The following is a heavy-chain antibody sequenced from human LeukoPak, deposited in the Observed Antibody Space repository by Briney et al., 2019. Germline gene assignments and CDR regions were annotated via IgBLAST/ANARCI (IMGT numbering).Heavy chain of an antibody. CDR2: ISYDGSNK. CDR1: GFTFSSYG. J-gene: IGHJ5*02. Sequence: GGSLRLSCAASGFTFSSYGMHWVRQAPGKGLEWVAVISYDGSNKYYTDSVKGRFTISRDNSKNTLYLQMNSLRAEDTAVYYCAKDHRDYGSGSYPSFDPWGQGTLVTVSS. V-gene: IGHV3-30*18. CDR3: AKDHRDYGSGSYPSFDP. D-gene: IGHD3-10*01.